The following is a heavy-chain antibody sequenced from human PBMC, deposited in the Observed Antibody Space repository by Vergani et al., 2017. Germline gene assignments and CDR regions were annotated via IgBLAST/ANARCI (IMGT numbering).Heavy chain of an antibody. Sequence: QVQLVQSGAEVKKPGASVKVSCKASGYTFTGYYMHWVRQAPGQGLEWMGWIIPIFGTANYAQKFQGRVTITADESTSTAYMELSSLRSEDTAVYYCAIGYCSSTSCRGYYYYMDVWGKGTTVTVSS. V-gene: IGHV1-69*01. CDR1: GYTFTGYY. CDR2: IIPIFGTA. D-gene: IGHD2-2*01. CDR3: AIGYCSSTSCRGYYYYMDV. J-gene: IGHJ6*03.